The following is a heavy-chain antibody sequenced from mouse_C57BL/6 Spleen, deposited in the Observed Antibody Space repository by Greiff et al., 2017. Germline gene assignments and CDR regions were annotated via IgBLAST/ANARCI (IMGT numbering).Heavy chain of an antibody. D-gene: IGHD3-2*02. CDR3: ARGSGDLAMDY. J-gene: IGHJ4*01. CDR1: GYAFSSSW. V-gene: IGHV1-82*01. Sequence: VQLQQSGPELVKPGASVKISCKASGYAFSSSWMNWVKQRPGKGLEWIGRIYPGDGDTNYNGKFKGKATLTADKSSSTAYMQLSSLTSEDSAVXLCARGSGDLAMDYWGQGTSVTVSS. CDR2: IYPGDGDT.